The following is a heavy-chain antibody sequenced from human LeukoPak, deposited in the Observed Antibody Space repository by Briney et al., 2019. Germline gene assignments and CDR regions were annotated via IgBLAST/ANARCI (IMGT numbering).Heavy chain of an antibody. J-gene: IGHJ4*02. CDR1: GYTFTRYD. Sequence: SVKVSCKASGYTFTRYDINWVRQATGQGLEWMGGIIPIFGTANYAQKFQGRVTITADESTSTAYMELSSLRSEDTAVYYCARGRIVAIYFDYWGQGTLVTVSS. D-gene: IGHD5-12*01. CDR2: IIPIFGTA. CDR3: ARGRIVAIYFDY. V-gene: IGHV1-69*13.